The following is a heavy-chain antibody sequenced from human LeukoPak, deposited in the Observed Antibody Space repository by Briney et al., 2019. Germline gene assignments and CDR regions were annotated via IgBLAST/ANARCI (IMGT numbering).Heavy chain of an antibody. CDR3: ARLTVTTFGVGMDV. J-gene: IGHJ6*02. CDR2: IYYSGST. Sequence: PSETLSLTCTVSGGSISSSSYYWGWIRQPPGKGLEWIGSIYYSGSTYYNPSLKSRVTISVDTSKNQFSLKLSSVTAADTAEYYCARLTVTTFGVGMDVWGQGTTVTVSS. V-gene: IGHV4-39*01. CDR1: GGSISSSSYY. D-gene: IGHD4-17*01.